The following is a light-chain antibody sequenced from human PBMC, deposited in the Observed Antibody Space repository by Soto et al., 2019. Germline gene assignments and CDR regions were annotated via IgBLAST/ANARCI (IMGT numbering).Light chain of an antibody. J-gene: IGLJ1*01. CDR1: SSDVGGYNY. Sequence: QSALTQPASVSGSPGQSITISCTGTSSDVGGYNYVSWYQQHPGKAPKFMIYDVSNRPSGVSNRFSGSKSGNTASLTISGLQAEYEADYYCCSYTTSNTRQIVFVTGTKVTVL. CDR3: CSYTTSNTRQIV. CDR2: DVS. V-gene: IGLV2-14*01.